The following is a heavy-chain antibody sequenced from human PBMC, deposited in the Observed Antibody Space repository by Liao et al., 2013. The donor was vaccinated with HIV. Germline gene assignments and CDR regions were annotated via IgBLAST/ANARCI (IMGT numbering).Heavy chain of an antibody. CDR2: IYYSGST. J-gene: IGHJ4*02. Sequence: QVQLQESGPGLVKPSETLSLTCSVSGGPISSYYWSWIRQPPGKGLEWIGYIYYSGSTNYNPSLKSRVTISVDTSNNQFSLKLSSVTAADAAVYYCARGSGSYYNYWGQGTLVTVSS. CDR3: ARGSGSYYNY. CDR1: GGPISSYY. V-gene: IGHV4-59*01. D-gene: IGHD3-10*01.